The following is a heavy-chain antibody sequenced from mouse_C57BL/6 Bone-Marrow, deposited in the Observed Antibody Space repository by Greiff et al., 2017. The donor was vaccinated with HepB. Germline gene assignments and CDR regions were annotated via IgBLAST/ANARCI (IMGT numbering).Heavy chain of an antibody. J-gene: IGHJ2*01. CDR2: ISYDGSN. CDR1: GYSITSGYY. Sequence: EVQLQESGPGLVKPSQSLSLTCSVTGYSITSGYYWNWIRQFPGNKLEWMGYISYDGSNNYNPSLKNRISITRDTSKNQFFLKLNSVTTEDTATYYCARGAPLYYWGQGTTLTVSS. CDR3: ARGAPLYY. V-gene: IGHV3-6*01.